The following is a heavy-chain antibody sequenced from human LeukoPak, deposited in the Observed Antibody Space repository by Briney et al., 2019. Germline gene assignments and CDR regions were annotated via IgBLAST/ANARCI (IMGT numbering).Heavy chain of an antibody. CDR2: ISSSSSTI. J-gene: IGHJ3*02. V-gene: IGHV3-48*04. CDR1: GFTFSSYS. D-gene: IGHD3-3*01. Sequence: GGSLRLSCAASGFTFSSYSMNWVRQAPGKGLEWVSYISSSSSTIYYADSVKGRFTISRDNAKNSLYLQMNSPRAEDTAVYYCARDRGYDFWSGYFPDAFDIWGQGTMVTVSS. CDR3: ARDRGYDFWSGYFPDAFDI.